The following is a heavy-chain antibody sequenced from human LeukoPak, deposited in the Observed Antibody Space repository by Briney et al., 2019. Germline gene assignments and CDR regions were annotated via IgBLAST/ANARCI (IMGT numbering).Heavy chain of an antibody. CDR3: ARHDSSGYYYYGMDV. CDR2: IYYSGST. J-gene: IGHJ6*02. CDR1: GGSISSYY. Sequence: SETLSLTCTVSGGSISSYYWSWIRQPPGKGLEWIGYIYYSGSTNYNPSLKSRVTISVDTPKNQFSLKLSSVTAADTAVYYCARHDSSGYYYYGMDVWGQGTTVTVSS. V-gene: IGHV4-59*08. D-gene: IGHD3-22*01.